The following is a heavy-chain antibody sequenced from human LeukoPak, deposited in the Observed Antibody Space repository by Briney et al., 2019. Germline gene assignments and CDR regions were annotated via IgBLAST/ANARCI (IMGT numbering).Heavy chain of an antibody. Sequence: GGSLRLSCAASEFTFRSYAMSWVRQAPGKGLDWVSAISGSGGSTYYADSVKGRFTISRDNSKNTLYLQMNSLRPEDTAVYYSAKISTLNLLYYFDYWGQGTLVTVSS. J-gene: IGHJ4*02. D-gene: IGHD4-17*01. CDR1: EFTFRSYA. CDR2: ISGSGGST. CDR3: AKISTLNLLYYFDY. V-gene: IGHV3-23*01.